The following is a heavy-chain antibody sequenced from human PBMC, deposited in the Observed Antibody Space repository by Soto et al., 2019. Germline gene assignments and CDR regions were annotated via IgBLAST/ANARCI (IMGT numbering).Heavy chain of an antibody. CDR2: ISYDGSNK. Sequence: QVQLVESGGGVVQPGRSLRLSCAASGFTFSSYAMHWVRQAPGKGLEWVAVISYDGSNKYYADSVKGRFTISRDNSKNTLYLQMNSLRAEDTAVYYCARVEKSAVADRYYYYYYGMDVWGRGTTVTVSS. D-gene: IGHD6-19*01. J-gene: IGHJ6*02. V-gene: IGHV3-30-3*01. CDR3: ARVEKSAVADRYYYYYYGMDV. CDR1: GFTFSSYA.